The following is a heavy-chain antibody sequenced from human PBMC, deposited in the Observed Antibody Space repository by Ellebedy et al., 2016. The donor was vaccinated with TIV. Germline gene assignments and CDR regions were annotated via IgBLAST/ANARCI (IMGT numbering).Heavy chain of an antibody. V-gene: IGHV1-18*04. CDR2: ISVHNGNT. CDR3: ARPTYYYGSGSYPPGGMDV. D-gene: IGHD3-10*01. Sequence: ASVKVSXXASGYTFTSSGISWVRQAPGQGLEWMGWISVHNGNTNYAQKLQGRVTMTTDTSTSTANMELRSLRSDDTAVYYCARPTYYYGSGSYPPGGMDVWGQGTTVTVSS. CDR1: GYTFTSSG. J-gene: IGHJ6*02.